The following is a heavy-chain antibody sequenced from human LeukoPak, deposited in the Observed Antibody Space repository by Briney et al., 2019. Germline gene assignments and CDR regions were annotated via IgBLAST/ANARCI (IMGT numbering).Heavy chain of an antibody. Sequence: GGSLRLSCAASGFTFSDYYMSWIRQAPGKGLEWVAVISYDGSNKYYADSVKGRFTISRDNSKNTLYLQMNSLRAEDTAVYYCAKPDWPEIAARPYFHYWGQGTLVTVSS. V-gene: IGHV3-30*18. D-gene: IGHD6-6*01. J-gene: IGHJ4*02. CDR2: ISYDGSNK. CDR3: AKPDWPEIAARPYFHY. CDR1: GFTFSDYY.